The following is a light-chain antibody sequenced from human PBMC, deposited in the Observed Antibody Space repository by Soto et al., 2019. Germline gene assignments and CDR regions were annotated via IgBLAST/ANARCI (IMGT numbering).Light chain of an antibody. CDR3: SSYTRSTFNV. Sequence: QSVLTQPASVSGSPGQSITISCTGTSSDVGGYNYVSWYQQHPVKAPKLMIYEVSNRPSGVSNRSSGSKSGNTASLTISGLQAEDEADYYCSSYTRSTFNVFGTGTQV. V-gene: IGLV2-14*01. CDR1: SSDVGGYNY. CDR2: EVS. J-gene: IGLJ1*01.